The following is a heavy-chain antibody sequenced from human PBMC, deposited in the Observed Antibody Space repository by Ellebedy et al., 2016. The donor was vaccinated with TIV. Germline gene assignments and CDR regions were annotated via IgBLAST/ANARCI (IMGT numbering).Heavy chain of an antibody. CDR3: ARQGSSIAVAGLKNDAFDI. D-gene: IGHD6-19*01. CDR2: IYPGDSDT. CDR1: GYSFTSYW. V-gene: IGHV5-51*01. J-gene: IGHJ3*02. Sequence: GESLKISCKGSGYSFTSYWIGWVRQMPGKGLEWMGIIYPGDSDTRYSPSFQGQVTISADKSISTAYLQWSSLKASDTAMYYCARQGSSIAVAGLKNDAFDIWGQGTMVTVSS.